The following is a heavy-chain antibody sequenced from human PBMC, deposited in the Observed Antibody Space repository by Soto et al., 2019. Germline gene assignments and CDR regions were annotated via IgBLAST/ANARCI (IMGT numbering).Heavy chain of an antibody. CDR1: GGSISSSNW. V-gene: IGHV4-4*02. D-gene: IGHD3-10*01. Sequence: QVQLQESGPGLMKPSGTLSLTCAVSGGSISSSNWWSWVRQPPGKGLEWIGEIYHSGNTNYNPSLKRRVTMAVDKSRNQFSLKLSSVTAADTAVYYCARRWGEGRVDYWGQGTLVTVSS. CDR3: ARRWGEGRVDY. CDR2: IYHSGNT. J-gene: IGHJ4*02.